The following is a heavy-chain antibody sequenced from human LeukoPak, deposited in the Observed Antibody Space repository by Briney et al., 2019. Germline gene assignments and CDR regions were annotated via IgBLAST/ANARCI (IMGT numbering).Heavy chain of an antibody. CDR1: GGSISSYY. V-gene: IGHV4-59*08. CDR2: IYYSGGT. CDR3: ATIYGDYVR. Sequence: SETLSLTCTVSGGSISSYYWSWIRQPPGKGLEWIGYIYYSGGTNYNPSLKSRVTISVDTSKNQFSLKLSSVTAADTAVYYCATIYGDYVRWGQGTLVTVSS. D-gene: IGHD4-17*01. J-gene: IGHJ4*02.